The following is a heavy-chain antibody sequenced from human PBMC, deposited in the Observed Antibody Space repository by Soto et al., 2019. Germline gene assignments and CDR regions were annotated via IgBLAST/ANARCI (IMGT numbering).Heavy chain of an antibody. J-gene: IGHJ3*02. D-gene: IGHD3-3*02. CDR3: ARVLGNDAFDI. CDR1: GGSINSYY. CDR2: IYYTGGT. V-gene: IGHV4-59*12. Sequence: SETLSLTCTVSGGSINSYYWNWIRKPPGKGLEWIGHIYYTGGTNYNPSLKSRVTISEDTSKNQFSLKLSSVTAADTAVYYCARVLGNDAFDIWGQGTTVTVSS.